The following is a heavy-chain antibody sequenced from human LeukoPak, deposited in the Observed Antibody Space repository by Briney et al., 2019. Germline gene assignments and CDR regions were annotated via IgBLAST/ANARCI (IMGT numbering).Heavy chain of an antibody. CDR1: GYTFTGYY. CDR2: INPNSGGT. D-gene: IGHD3-10*01. V-gene: IGHV1-2*06. CDR3: ARVPEWFGELLEHFDY. Sequence: ASVKVSCKACGYTFTGYYMHWVRQAPGQGLEWMGRINPNSGGTNYAQKFQGRVTMTRDTSISTAYMELSRLRSDDTAVYYCARVPEWFGELLEHFDYWGQGTLVTVSS. J-gene: IGHJ4*02.